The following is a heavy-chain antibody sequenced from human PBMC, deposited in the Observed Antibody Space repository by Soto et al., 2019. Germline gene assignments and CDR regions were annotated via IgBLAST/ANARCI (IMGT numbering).Heavy chain of an antibody. CDR3: SKDVYMFDP. CDR1: GDSMNYYY. J-gene: IGHJ5*02. D-gene: IGHD3-10*01. V-gene: IGHV4-59*01. CDR2: IDYTGTA. Sequence: SETLSLTCTVSGDSMNYYYWTWIRQRPGKRLEWIGYIDYTGTAEYNPSLKSRVTISVDTSKNQFSLNLTSVTAADTAVYYCSKDVYMFDPWGQLTLVTVSS.